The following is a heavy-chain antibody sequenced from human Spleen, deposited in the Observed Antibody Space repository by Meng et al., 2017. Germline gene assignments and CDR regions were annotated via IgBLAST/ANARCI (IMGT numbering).Heavy chain of an antibody. D-gene: IGHD1-1*01. CDR1: GFTFSSYG. Sequence: QVQLVESGGGVVQPGRSLRLSCAASGFTFSSYGIHWVRQAPGKGLEWVAGMSDSGSSTYYADSVKGRFTISRDNSKNTLYLRMNSLRAEDTAVYYCAKDGASWTDGYWGQGTLVTVSS. CDR2: MSDSGSST. J-gene: IGHJ4*02. CDR3: AKDGASWTDGY. V-gene: IGHV3-33*03.